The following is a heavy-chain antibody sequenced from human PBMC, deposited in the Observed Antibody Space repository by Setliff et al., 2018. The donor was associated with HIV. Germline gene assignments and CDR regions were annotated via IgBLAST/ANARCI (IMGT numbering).Heavy chain of an antibody. D-gene: IGHD3-22*01. CDR3: TAVLGTYYYDRSGSPRIDY. Sequence: GGSLRLSCTAPGFTFGDYAMSWVRQAPGKGLEWVGFIRSKAYGGTTEYAASVKDRFTVSRDDSKNTLYLQMNSLKTEDTAVYYCTAVLGTYYYDRSGSPRIDYWRQGTLVTVSS. V-gene: IGHV3-49*04. CDR2: IRSKAYGGTT. CDR1: GFTFGDYA. J-gene: IGHJ4*02.